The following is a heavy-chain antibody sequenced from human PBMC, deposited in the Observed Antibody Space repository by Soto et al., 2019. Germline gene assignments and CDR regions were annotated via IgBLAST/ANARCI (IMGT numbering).Heavy chain of an antibody. CDR2: ISYDGSNK. Sequence: QVQLVESGGGVVQPGRSLRLSCAASGFTFSSYAMHWVRQAPGKGLEWVAVISYDGSNKYYADSVKGRFTITRDTSKNTLYLQMNSLRAEDTAVYYCARKRGYSYGYFDYWGQGTLVTVSS. V-gene: IGHV3-30-3*01. CDR1: GFTFSSYA. J-gene: IGHJ4*02. CDR3: ARKRGYSYGYFDY. D-gene: IGHD5-18*01.